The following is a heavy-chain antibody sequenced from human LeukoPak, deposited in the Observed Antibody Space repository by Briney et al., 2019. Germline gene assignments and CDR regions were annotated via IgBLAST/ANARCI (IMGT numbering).Heavy chain of an antibody. CDR1: GGTFISYA. CDR3: ATNPHYYDSSGYYMGFAFDI. V-gene: IGHV1-69*05. J-gene: IGHJ3*02. CDR2: IIPIFGTA. Sequence: SVKVSCKASGGTFISYAISWVRQAPGQGLEWMGGIIPIFGTANYAQKFQGRVTITTDESTSTAYMELSSLRSEDTAVYYCATNPHYYDSSGYYMGFAFDIWGQGTMVTVS. D-gene: IGHD3-22*01.